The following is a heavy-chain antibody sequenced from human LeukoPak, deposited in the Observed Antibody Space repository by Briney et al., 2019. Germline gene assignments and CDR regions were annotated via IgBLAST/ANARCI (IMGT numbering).Heavy chain of an antibody. J-gene: IGHJ4*02. CDR3: ARSIAAAGTDY. Sequence: SETLSLTCTVSGGSIRRADYYWSWIRQPPGKGLEWIGYIYYSGSTNYNPSLKSRVTISVDTSKNQFSLKLSSVTAADTAVYYCARSIAAAGTDYWGQGTLVTVSS. V-gene: IGHV4-61*08. D-gene: IGHD6-13*01. CDR2: IYYSGST. CDR1: GGSIRRADYY.